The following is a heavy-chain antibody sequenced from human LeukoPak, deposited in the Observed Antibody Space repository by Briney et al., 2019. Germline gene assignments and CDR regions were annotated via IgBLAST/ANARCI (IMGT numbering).Heavy chain of an antibody. CDR1: GFTFSAYA. J-gene: IGHJ4*02. D-gene: IGHD6-13*01. Sequence: GGSLRLSCAASGFTFSAYAMSWVRQAPGKGLEWVSAIGGSGGSTYYADSVKGRFTIFRDNSKNTLYLQMNTLRAEDTAVYYCAKGALGSRRHYFFDYWGQGTLVTVSS. V-gene: IGHV3-23*01. CDR3: AKGALGSRRHYFFDY. CDR2: IGGSGGST.